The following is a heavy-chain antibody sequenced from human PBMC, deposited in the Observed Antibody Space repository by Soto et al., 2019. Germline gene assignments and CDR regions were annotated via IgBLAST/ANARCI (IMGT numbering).Heavy chain of an antibody. CDR1: GYTFTSYG. D-gene: IGHD6-6*01. J-gene: IGHJ6*03. CDR2: MNPNSGNT. CDR3: ARAHEGYSSLSNDYYYYMDV. V-gene: IGHV1-8*02. Sequence: ASVKVSCKASGYTFTSYGISWVRQATGQGLEWMGWMNPNSGNTGYAQKFQGRVTMTRNTSISTAYMELSSLRSEDTAVYYCARAHEGYSSLSNDYYYYMDVWGKGTTVTVSS.